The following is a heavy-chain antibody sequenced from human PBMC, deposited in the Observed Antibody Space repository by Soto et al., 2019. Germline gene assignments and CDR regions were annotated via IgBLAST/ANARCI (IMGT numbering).Heavy chain of an antibody. CDR1: GYTFTGYY. CDR2: INPNSGGT. Sequence: ASVKVSCTASGYTFTGYYMHWVRQAPGQGLEWMGWINPNSGGTNYAQKFQGWVTMTRDTSISTAYMELSRLRSDDTAVYYCARAGVDTAMVIYPYYGMDVWGQGTTVTVSS. V-gene: IGHV1-2*04. D-gene: IGHD5-18*01. CDR3: ARAGVDTAMVIYPYYGMDV. J-gene: IGHJ6*02.